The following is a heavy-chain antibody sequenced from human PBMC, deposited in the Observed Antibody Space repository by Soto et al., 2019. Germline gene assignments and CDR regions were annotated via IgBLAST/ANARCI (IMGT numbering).Heavy chain of an antibody. D-gene: IGHD1-20*01. CDR3: VRRAITATTNWGAFDV. J-gene: IGHJ3*01. V-gene: IGHV3-23*01. CDR2: LSEIGSI. CDR1: GFTLSTDG. Sequence: LGLSCAASGFTLSTDGMTWSRQAPGKGLEWFSTLSEIGSIYYADSVKGRFTISRYNSGRTLHLQMDSLRAEDAAVYSCVRRAITATTNWGAFDVWGQGTVVTVSS.